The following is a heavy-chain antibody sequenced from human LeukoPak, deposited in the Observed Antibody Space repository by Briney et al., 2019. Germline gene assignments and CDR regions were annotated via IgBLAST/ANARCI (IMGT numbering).Heavy chain of an antibody. V-gene: IGHV4-59*12. Sequence: TSETLSLTCTVSGGSISSYYWSWIRQPPGKGLEWIGYIYYSGSTNYNPSLKSRVTISVDTSKNQFSLKLSSVTAADTAVYYCARDHCSGGSCSTKNPRGMDVWGQGTTVTVSS. CDR3: ARDHCSGGSCSTKNPRGMDV. J-gene: IGHJ6*02. D-gene: IGHD2-15*01. CDR2: IYYSGST. CDR1: GGSISSYY.